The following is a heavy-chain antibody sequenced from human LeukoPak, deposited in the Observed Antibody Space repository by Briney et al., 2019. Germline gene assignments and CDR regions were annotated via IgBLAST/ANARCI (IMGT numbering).Heavy chain of an antibody. CDR2: INIDGSST. CDR3: ARETSGYFDY. Sequence: PGGSLRLSCAASGFTLSSYWMHWVPQAPGKGRVGGSRINIDGSSTSDEDSGKGRLTTSKANATTHLYLKMTSLRAEDTAVYYCARETSGYFDYWGQGTLVTVSS. D-gene: IGHD3-22*01. V-gene: IGHV3-74*01. J-gene: IGHJ4*02. CDR1: GFTLSSYW.